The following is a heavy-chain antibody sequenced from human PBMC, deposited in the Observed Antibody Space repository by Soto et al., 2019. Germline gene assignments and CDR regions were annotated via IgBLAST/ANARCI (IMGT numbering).Heavy chain of an antibody. CDR2: ITGDGSGI. CDR3: ARHFDK. V-gene: IGHV3-74*01. J-gene: IGHJ4*02. CDR1: GFTFSTYL. Sequence: GGSLRLSCAASGFTFSTYLMHWVRRPPGKGLVWVARITGDGSGITYADSVKGRFTISRDNAKNTLYLQMNSLRADDTAVYYCARHFDKWGQGTLVTVSS.